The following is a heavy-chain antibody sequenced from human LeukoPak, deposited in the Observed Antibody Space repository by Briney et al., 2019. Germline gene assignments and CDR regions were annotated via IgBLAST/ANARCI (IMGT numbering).Heavy chain of an antibody. CDR3: ARGGAFCSITTCHEFDH. D-gene: IGHD2-2*01. V-gene: IGHV1-2*02. CDR2: TNPSTGGT. CDR1: GYTFTGSY. Sequence: ASVKVSCKTSGYTFTGSYLHWVRQVPGQGLEWMGWTNPSTGGTKSAQQFEGRVTMTRDTSNTTGYLELRSLRLDDTATYYCARGGAFCSITTCHEFDHWGQGTLVIVSS. J-gene: IGHJ4*02.